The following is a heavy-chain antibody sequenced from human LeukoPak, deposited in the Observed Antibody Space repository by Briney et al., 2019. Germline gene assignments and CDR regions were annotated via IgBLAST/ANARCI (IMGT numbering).Heavy chain of an antibody. CDR1: GYTFTSYA. CDR2: INTNTGNP. V-gene: IGHV7-4-1*02. J-gene: IGHJ6*03. D-gene: IGHD6-6*01. Sequence: ASVKVSCKASGYTFTSYAMNWVRQDPGQGLEWMGWINTNTGNPTYAQGFTGRFVFSLDTSVSTAYLQISSLKAEDTAVYYCARGQYSGPDYYYYYMDVWGKGTTVTVSS. CDR3: ARGQYSGPDYYYYYMDV.